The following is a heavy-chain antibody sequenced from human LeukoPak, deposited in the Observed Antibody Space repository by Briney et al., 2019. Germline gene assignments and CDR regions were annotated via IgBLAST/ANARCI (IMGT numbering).Heavy chain of an antibody. Sequence: EASVRVSCKASGYTFTGYYMHWVRQAPGQGVEWMGWIHPNSGATGYAQNFQGRVTMTRDTSISTAYMDLSRLRSDDTAVYYCARNTAPGYGLDVWGQGTPVTVSS. CDR1: GYTFTGYY. D-gene: IGHD5-18*01. CDR2: IHPNSGAT. J-gene: IGHJ6*02. V-gene: IGHV1-2*02. CDR3: ARNTAPGYGLDV.